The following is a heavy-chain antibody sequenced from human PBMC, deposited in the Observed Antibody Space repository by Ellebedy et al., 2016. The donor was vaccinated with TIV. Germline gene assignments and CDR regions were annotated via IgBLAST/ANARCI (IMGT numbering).Heavy chain of an antibody. CDR3: AKGGSYAAMDI. Sequence: GESLKISCTASGLTLSDVYMDWVRQAPGKGLEWVGRTRNKANSYTTVYAASVKGRFAISRDDSKNSVYLQMNSLKIEDTAVYYFAKGGSYAAMDIWGQGTMVTVSS. J-gene: IGHJ3*02. V-gene: IGHV3-72*01. CDR2: TRNKANSYTT. CDR1: GLTLSDVY. D-gene: IGHD1-26*01.